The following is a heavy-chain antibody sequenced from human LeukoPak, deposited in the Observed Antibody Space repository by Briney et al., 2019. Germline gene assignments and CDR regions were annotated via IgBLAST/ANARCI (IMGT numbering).Heavy chain of an antibody. V-gene: IGHV4-39*01. CDR1: GGSISSSSYY. Sequence: PSETLSLTCTVSGGSISSSSYYWGWIRQPPGKGLEWIGSIYYSGSTYYNPSLKSRVTISVDTSKNQFSLKLSSVTAADTAVYYCARHTPFSRIQLWLDIDYWGQGTLVTVSS. CDR3: ARHTPFSRIQLWLDIDY. CDR2: IYYSGST. J-gene: IGHJ4*02. D-gene: IGHD5-18*01.